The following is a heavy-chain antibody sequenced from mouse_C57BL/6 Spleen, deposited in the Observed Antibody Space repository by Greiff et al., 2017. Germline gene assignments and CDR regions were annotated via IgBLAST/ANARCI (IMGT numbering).Heavy chain of an antibody. CDR3: ARYGYDGVYYAMDY. D-gene: IGHD2-2*01. J-gene: IGHJ4*01. CDR2: IDPSDSYT. CDR1: GYNFTSYW. Sequence: QVQLQQPGAELVMPGASVKLSCKASGYNFTSYWMHWVKQRPGQGLEWIGEIDPSDSYTNYNQKLKGKSTLTVDKSSSTAYMQLSSLTSEDSSVYYCARYGYDGVYYAMDYWGQGTSVTVSS. V-gene: IGHV1-69*01.